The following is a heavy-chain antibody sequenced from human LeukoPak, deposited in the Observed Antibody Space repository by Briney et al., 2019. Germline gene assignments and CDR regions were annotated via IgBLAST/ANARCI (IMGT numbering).Heavy chain of an antibody. V-gene: IGHV4-34*01. J-gene: IGHJ6*03. CDR2: INHSGST. CDR3: ARGYGGYNLHYYYYMDV. Sequence: SETLSLTCAVYGGSFSGHYWSWIRQPPGKGLEWIGEINHSGSTNYNPSLKSRVTISVDTSKNQFSLKLSSVTAADTAVYYCARGYGGYNLHYYYYMDVWGKGTTVTVSS. CDR1: GGSFSGHY. D-gene: IGHD4-17*01.